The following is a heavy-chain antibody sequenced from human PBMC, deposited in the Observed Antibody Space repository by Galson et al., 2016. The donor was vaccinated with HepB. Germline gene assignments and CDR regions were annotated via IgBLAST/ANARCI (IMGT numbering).Heavy chain of an antibody. J-gene: IGHJ6*02. V-gene: IGHV4-31*03. CDR1: GASVNSISHY. CDR2: IYYSANA. D-gene: IGHD6-13*01. Sequence: TLSLTCSVSGASVNSISHYWGWIRQHPEKGLEWIGYIYYSANAYYNPSLKSRVSISIDTSKDQFSLNLNSVTAADTAVYYRASTRRTAAQNYYYFGMDVWGQGTAVIVSS. CDR3: ASTRRTAAQNYYYFGMDV.